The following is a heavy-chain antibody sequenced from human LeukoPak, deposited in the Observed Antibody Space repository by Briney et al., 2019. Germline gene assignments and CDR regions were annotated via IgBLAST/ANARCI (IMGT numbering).Heavy chain of an antibody. J-gene: IGHJ4*02. CDR1: GFTVSSNY. D-gene: IGHD7-27*01. CDR3: AKDEKALTGYYFDY. V-gene: IGHV3-66*01. CDR2: IYSGGST. Sequence: GGSLRLSCAASGFTVSSNYMSWVRQAPGKGLEWVSVIYSGGSTYYADSVKGRFTISRDNSKNTLYLQMNSLRAEDTAVYYCAKDEKALTGYYFDYWGQGTLVTVSS.